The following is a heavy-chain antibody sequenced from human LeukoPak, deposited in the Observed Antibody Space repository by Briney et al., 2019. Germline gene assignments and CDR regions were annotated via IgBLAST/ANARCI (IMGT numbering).Heavy chain of an antibody. CDR2: ISGRDGST. V-gene: IGHV3-23*01. CDR1: GFTFSSYA. D-gene: IGHD3-9*01. J-gene: IGHJ5*02. CDR3: AKEGLRYFDWLSNHNWFDP. Sequence: GGSLRLSCAASGFTFSSYAMNWVRQAPGKGLEWVSAISGRDGSTYYADSVKGRFTISRDNSKNTLYLQMNSLRAEDTAVYYCAKEGLRYFDWLSNHNWFDPWGQGTLVTVSS.